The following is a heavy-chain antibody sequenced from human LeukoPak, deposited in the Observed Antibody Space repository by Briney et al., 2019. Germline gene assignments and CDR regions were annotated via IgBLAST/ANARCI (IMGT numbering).Heavy chain of an antibody. J-gene: IGHJ4*02. CDR1: GGSFSGYY. Sequence: SETLSLTCAVYGGSFSGYYWSWIRQVPGKGLEWLGEINQSGRTNYNPSLKSRVTISVDTSKNQISLNLSFVTATDTAVYYCARTGNSNYGGDYWGQGTLVTVSS. D-gene: IGHD4-11*01. CDR2: INQSGRT. CDR3: ARTGNSNYGGDY. V-gene: IGHV4-34*01.